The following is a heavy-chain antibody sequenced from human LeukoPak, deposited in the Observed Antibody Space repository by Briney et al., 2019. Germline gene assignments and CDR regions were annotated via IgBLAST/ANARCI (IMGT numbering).Heavy chain of an antibody. V-gene: IGHV6-1*01. CDR2: TYYRSRWFT. J-gene: IGHJ3*02. CDR3: ARVSTIGSSAFDI. Sequence: SQTLSLTCAISGDSVSSNSAAWYWIRQSPSRGLEWLGRTYYRSRWFTNYAVSVKSRMTINPDTSKNQFSLQLNSVTPEDTAVYYCARVSTIGSSAFDIWGQGTMVTVSS. CDR1: GDSVSSNSAA. D-gene: IGHD3-9*01.